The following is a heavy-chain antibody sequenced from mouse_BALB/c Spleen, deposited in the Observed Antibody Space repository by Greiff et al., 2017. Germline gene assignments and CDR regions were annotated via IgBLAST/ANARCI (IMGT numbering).Heavy chain of an antibody. CDR1: GYTFTSYW. CDR3: ARSHYYGALYAMDY. CDR2: IYPGDGST. J-gene: IGHJ4*01. V-gene: IGHV1S56*01. Sequence: QVQLQQPGAELVKPGASVKLSCKASGYTFTSYWMHWVKQRPGQGLEWIGWIYPGDGSTKYNEKFKGKTTLTADKSSSTAYMLLSSLTSEDSAIYFCARSHYYGALYAMDYWGQGTSVTVSS. D-gene: IGHD1-2*01.